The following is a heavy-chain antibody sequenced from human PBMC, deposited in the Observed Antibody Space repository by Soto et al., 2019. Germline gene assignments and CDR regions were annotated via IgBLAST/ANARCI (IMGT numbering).Heavy chain of an antibody. V-gene: IGHV5-51*01. CDR1: GYSFTSYW. CDR2: IYPGDSDT. Sequence: GESLKISCKGSGYSFTSYWIGWVRQMPGKGLEWMGIIYPGDSDTRYSPSFQGQVTISADKSISTAYLQWSSLKASDTAMYYCARGSLLGYCSGGSCRYFDYWGQGTLVTVSS. D-gene: IGHD2-15*01. J-gene: IGHJ4*02. CDR3: ARGSLLGYCSGGSCRYFDY.